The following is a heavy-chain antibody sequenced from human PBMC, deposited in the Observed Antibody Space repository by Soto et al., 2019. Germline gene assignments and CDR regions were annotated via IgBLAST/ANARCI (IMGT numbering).Heavy chain of an antibody. V-gene: IGHV3-7*03. CDR3: ARVDIVVVPAASYYYYGMDV. Sequence: LRLSCAASGFTFSSYWMSWVRQAPGKGLGWVANIKQDGSEKYYVDSVKGRFTISRDNAKNSLYLQMNSLRAEDTAVYYCARVDIVVVPAASYYYYGMDVWGQGTTVTVSS. J-gene: IGHJ6*02. CDR1: GFTFSSYW. CDR2: IKQDGSEK. D-gene: IGHD2-2*01.